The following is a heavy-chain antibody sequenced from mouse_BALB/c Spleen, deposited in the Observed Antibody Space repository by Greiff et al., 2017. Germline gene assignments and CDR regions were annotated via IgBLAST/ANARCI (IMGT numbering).Heavy chain of an antibody. CDR2: IDPFNGGT. V-gene: IGHV1S135*01. D-gene: IGHD2-10*02. CDR3: ARRGYGNYDAKDY. J-gene: IGHJ4*01. CDR1: GYSFTSYY. Sequence: EVQLQQSGPELMKPGASVKISCKASGYSFTSYYMHWVKQSHGKSLEWIGYIDPFNGGTSYNQKFKGKATLTVDKSSSTAYMHLSSLTSEDSAVYYCARRGYGNYDAKDYWGQGTSVTVSS.